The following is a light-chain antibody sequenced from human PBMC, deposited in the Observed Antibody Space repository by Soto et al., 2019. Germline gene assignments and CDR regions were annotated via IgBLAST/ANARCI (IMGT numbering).Light chain of an antibody. V-gene: IGLV2-14*01. CDR2: EVT. Sequence: QSVLTQPRSVSGSPGQSVTISCTGTSSDVGGYNFVSWYQLYPGKAPKLMIYEVTNRPSGVSNRFSGSKSGNTASLTISGLQAEDEANYYCISYTSSSTLYVFGTGTKLTVL. CDR1: SSDVGGYNF. J-gene: IGLJ1*01. CDR3: ISYTSSSTLYV.